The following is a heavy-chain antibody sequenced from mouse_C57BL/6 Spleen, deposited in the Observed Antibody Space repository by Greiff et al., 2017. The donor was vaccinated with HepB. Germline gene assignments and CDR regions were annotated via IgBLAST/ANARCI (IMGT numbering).Heavy chain of an antibody. CDR2: IWRGGST. CDR1: GFSLTSYG. D-gene: IGHD2-5*01. J-gene: IGHJ4*01. Sequence: VKLVESGPGLVQPSQSLSITCTVSGFSLTSYGVHWVRQSPGKGLEWLGVIWRGGSTDYNAAFMSRLSITKDNSKSQVFFIMNSLQADDTAIYYFALNSNYYSMDYWGQGTSVTVSS. V-gene: IGHV2-5*01. CDR3: ALNSNYYSMDY.